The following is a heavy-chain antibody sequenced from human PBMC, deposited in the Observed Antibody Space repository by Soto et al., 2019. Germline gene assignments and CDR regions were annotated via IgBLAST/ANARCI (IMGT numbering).Heavy chain of an antibody. CDR2: TDPSDSYT. J-gene: IGHJ6*02. CDR3: AGHWGYSNYGLGMDV. CDR1: GYSFTSYW. D-gene: IGHD4-4*01. V-gene: IGHV5-10-1*01. Sequence: GESLKISCKGSGYSFTSYWISWVRQMPGKGLEWMGRTDPSDSYTNYSPSFQGHVTISADKSISTAYLQWSSLKASDTAMYYCAGHWGYSNYGLGMDVWGQGTTVTVSS.